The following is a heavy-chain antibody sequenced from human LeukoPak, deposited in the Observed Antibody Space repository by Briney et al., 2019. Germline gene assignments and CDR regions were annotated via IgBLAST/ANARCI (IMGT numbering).Heavy chain of an antibody. CDR1: GFIISNYA. V-gene: IGHV3-64D*06. CDR3: VKDLYKGDSASWYFFHH. J-gene: IGHJ4*02. D-gene: IGHD6-13*01. CDR2: ISANGGST. Sequence: GGSLRLSCSASGFIISNYAMHWVRQAPGKGLEYVSAISANGGSTYYADSVKGRFTISRDTSKNALYLQMSSLRAEDTAMYHCVKDLYKGDSASWYFFHHWGQGTLVTVSS.